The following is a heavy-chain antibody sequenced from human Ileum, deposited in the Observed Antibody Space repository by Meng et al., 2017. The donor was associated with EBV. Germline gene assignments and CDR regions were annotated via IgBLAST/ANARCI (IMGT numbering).Heavy chain of an antibody. CDR2: IYNSGST. J-gene: IGHJ2*01. CDR3: ARGQKGYFDL. Sequence: QVRPQDAVPGMVKPSQTLSLTCTVAGGSISSSNYDWSWIRQPPGKRLEWSGHIYNSGSTYYNPSLKSRITISVDTSKNQFSLKLSSVTAADTAVYYCARGQKGYFDLWGRGTLVTVSS. CDR1: GGSISSSNYD. V-gene: IGHV4-30-4*01.